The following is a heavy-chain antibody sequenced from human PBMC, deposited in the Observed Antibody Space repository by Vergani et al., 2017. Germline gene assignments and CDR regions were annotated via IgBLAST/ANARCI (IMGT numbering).Heavy chain of an antibody. J-gene: IGHJ6*02. V-gene: IGHV1-2*02. CDR3: AREVRDRDIAAAAQTPYYYYGMDV. D-gene: IGHD6-13*01. CDR1: GYTFTGYY. Sequence: QVQLVQSGAEVKKPGASVKVSCKASGYTFTGYYMHWVRQAPGQGLEWMGWINPNSGGTNYAQKFQGRVTMTRDTSISTAYMELSRLRSDDTAVYYCAREVRDRDIAAAAQTPYYYYGMDVWGQGTTVTVSS. CDR2: INPNSGGT.